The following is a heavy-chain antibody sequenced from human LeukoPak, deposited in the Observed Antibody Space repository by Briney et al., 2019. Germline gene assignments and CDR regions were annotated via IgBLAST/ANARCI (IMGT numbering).Heavy chain of an antibody. Sequence: KASETLSLTCNVSGYSISSGYFWGWVRQAPGKGLEWIGSIYQRATVHYNPSLKSRVTISLDTSKNHFSPNLRSMQASDTAVYYCARAFCVGECFVLHIFFDSWGQGTLVTVSS. CDR3: ARAFCVGECFVLHIFFDS. D-gene: IGHD2-21*01. CDR2: IYQRATV. J-gene: IGHJ4*02. CDR1: GYSISSGYF. V-gene: IGHV4-38-2*02.